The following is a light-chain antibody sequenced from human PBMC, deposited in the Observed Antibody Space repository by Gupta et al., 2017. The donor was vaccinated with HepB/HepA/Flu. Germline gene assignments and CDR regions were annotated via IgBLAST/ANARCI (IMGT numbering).Light chain of an antibody. J-gene: IGKJ4*01. Sequence: DIQMTQSHPTLSASVGDRVTLTCRASQSINNLLAWYQQKPGKPPKLLIYKASNLQSGVPSRFSGRGSGTEFTLTISSLHPDDFATYYCQQYDDYPVTFGGGTKVEIK. CDR3: QQYDDYPVT. V-gene: IGKV1-5*03. CDR2: KAS. CDR1: QSINNL.